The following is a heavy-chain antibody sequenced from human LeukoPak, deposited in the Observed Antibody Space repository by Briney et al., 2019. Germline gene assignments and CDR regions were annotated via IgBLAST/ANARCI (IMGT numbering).Heavy chain of an antibody. J-gene: IGHJ5*02. D-gene: IGHD6-13*01. CDR2: INHSEST. CDR1: GGSFSDYY. Sequence: PSETLSLTCAVDGGSFSDYYWSWIRQPRGEGLEWIGEINHSESTNYNPSLKSRVTVSVDTSKNQFSLKLSSVTAADTAVYYCATRPDIAATGPGWFDPWGQGTLVTVSS. CDR3: ATRPDIAATGPGWFDP. V-gene: IGHV4-34*01.